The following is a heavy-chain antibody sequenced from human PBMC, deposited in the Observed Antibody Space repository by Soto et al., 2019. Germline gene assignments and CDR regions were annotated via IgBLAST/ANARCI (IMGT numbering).Heavy chain of an antibody. CDR3: GGGRYNGSGTPIKYFNL. CDR1: GGSISPYF. J-gene: IGHJ2*01. D-gene: IGHD3-10*01. V-gene: IGHV4-59*01. Sequence: QVQLQESGPGLVKPSETLSLTCTVAGGSISPYFWSWIRQPPGKGLEWLGYIFYSGSTNYNPSLTSRVTTSVDTSKNQCSLKLSSVTAADTAVYYCGGGRYNGSGTPIKYFNLWGRGTLVTVSS. CDR2: IFYSGST.